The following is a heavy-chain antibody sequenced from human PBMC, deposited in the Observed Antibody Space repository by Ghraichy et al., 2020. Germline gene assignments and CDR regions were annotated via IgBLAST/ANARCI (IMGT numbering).Heavy chain of an antibody. CDR3: TRDIAAPRNWFDS. CDR2: IYSGGAT. CDR1: GFNVSKNY. Sequence: GSLNISCAASGFNVSKNYMSWVRQAPGKGLEWVSIIYSGGATYYANSVKGRFTISRDNSRNTLYLQMNSLRAEDTAVYYCTRDIAAPRNWFDSWGQGTLVTVSS. J-gene: IGHJ5*01. D-gene: IGHD6-13*01. V-gene: IGHV3-53*01.